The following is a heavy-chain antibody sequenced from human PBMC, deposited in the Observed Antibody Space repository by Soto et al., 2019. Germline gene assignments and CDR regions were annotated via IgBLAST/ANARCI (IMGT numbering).Heavy chain of an antibody. Sequence: GASVKVSCKASGYTFTSYGISWVRQAPGQGLEWMGWISAYNGNTNYAQKLQGRVTMTTDTSTSTAYMELRSLRSDDTAVYYCARGGITGTGPLGYYYYGMDVWGQGTTVTVS. CDR3: ARGGITGTGPLGYYYYGMDV. CDR1: GYTFTSYG. V-gene: IGHV1-18*04. J-gene: IGHJ6*02. D-gene: IGHD1-20*01. CDR2: ISAYNGNT.